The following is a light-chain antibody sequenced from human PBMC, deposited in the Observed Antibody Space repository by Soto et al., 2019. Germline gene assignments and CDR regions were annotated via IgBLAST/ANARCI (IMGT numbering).Light chain of an antibody. CDR2: DAS. V-gene: IGKV3-15*01. CDR1: QSVASR. Sequence: VLTQSPATLSLSPGERATLSCRASQSVASRLAWYQHTPGQTPRLLIYDASIRATDIPARFSGSGSGTEFTLTITSLQSEDFAVYYCQQYNDWPRTFGQGTKVDIK. J-gene: IGKJ1*01. CDR3: QQYNDWPRT.